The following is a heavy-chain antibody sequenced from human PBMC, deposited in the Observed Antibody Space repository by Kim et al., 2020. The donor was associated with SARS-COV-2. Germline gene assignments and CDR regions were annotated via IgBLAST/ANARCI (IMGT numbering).Heavy chain of an antibody. J-gene: IGHJ4*02. Sequence: YNPSLMSRVTISVDTSKNQFSLKLSSVTAADTAVYYCARHVPRGYYFDYWGQGTLVTVSS. CDR3: ARHVPRGYYFDY. V-gene: IGHV4-39*01. D-gene: IGHD2-2*01.